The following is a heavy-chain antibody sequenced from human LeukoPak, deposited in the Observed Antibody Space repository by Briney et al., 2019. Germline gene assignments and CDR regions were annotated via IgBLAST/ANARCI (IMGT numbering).Heavy chain of an antibody. CDR1: GFSLSTSGMF. Sequence: SGPALVKPTQTLTLTCTFSGFSLSTSGMFVSWIRQPPGKALEWLARIHWDDDKYYSTSLKTRLTISKDTSKNQVVLTMTNMDPVDTATYYCAREFRGDWYFDLWGRGTLVTVSS. CDR2: IHWDDDK. V-gene: IGHV2-70*11. J-gene: IGHJ2*01. D-gene: IGHD3-10*01. CDR3: AREFRGDWYFDL.